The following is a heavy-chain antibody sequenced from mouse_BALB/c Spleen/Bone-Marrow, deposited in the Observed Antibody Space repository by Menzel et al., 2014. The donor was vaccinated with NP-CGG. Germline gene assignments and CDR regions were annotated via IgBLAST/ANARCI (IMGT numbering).Heavy chain of an antibody. CDR2: ISNGGSST. Sequence: EVQGVESGGDLVKPGGSLKLSCVASGFTFSSYGMSWVRQTPDKRLEWVATISNGGSSTYYPASVKGRFTISRDNAKSTLYLQMSSLNSEDTAMYYCTRRPLQANSYFDCWGQGTTLTVSS. J-gene: IGHJ2*01. D-gene: IGHD3-2*02. CDR3: TRRPLQANSYFDC. CDR1: GFTFSSYG. V-gene: IGHV5-6*01.